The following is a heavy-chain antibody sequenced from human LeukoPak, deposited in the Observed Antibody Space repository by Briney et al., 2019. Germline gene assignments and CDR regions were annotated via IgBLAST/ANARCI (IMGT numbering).Heavy chain of an antibody. V-gene: IGHV4-34*01. CDR3: ARAAIVVVPAAPYYYYMDV. CDR2: INHSGST. J-gene: IGHJ6*03. Sequence: KPSETLSLTCAVYGPSFSGYYWSWNRHPPGKGLEWSGEINHSGSTNYNPSLKSRVTISVDTSKNQFSLKLSSVTAADTAVYYCARAAIVVVPAAPYYYYMDVWGKGTTVTVSS. D-gene: IGHD2-2*01. CDR1: GPSFSGYY.